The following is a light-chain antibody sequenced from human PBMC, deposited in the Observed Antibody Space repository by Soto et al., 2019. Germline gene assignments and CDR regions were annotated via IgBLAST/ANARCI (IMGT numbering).Light chain of an antibody. CDR2: AAS. Sequence: DIQMTQSPSSLSASVGDRVTITCRANQGISNFLACYQQKPGQVPNLLMYAASTLHSGVPSRFSCSRSGTDFTLTIIRLQPEYVATSHRPQYNSAPQTFGHGTKGYIK. CDR1: QGISNF. J-gene: IGKJ1*01. CDR3: PQYNSAPQT. V-gene: IGKV1-27*01.